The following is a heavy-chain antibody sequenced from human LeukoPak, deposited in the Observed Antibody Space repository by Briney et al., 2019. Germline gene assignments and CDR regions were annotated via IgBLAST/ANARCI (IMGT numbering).Heavy chain of an antibody. CDR1: GFTFSSYA. V-gene: IGHV3-64*01. J-gene: IGHJ6*02. D-gene: IGHD2-15*01. Sequence: GGSLRLSCAASGFTFSSYAMHWVRQAPGKGLEYVSTIISNGGSTYYANSVKGRFTISRDNSKNTLYLQMGSLRAEDMAMYYCARERAEQVGDYYYGMDVWGQGTALTVSS. CDR3: ARERAEQVGDYYYGMDV. CDR2: IISNGGST.